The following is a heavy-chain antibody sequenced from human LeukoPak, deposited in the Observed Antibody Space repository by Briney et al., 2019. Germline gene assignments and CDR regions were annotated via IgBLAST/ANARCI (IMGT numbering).Heavy chain of an antibody. CDR1: GFTFSSYS. V-gene: IGHV3-21*01. CDR3: ASFYDSSGYYYYYYGMDV. D-gene: IGHD3-22*01. J-gene: IGHJ6*02. CDR2: ISSSSSYI. Sequence: PGGSLRLSCAASGFTFSSYSMNWVRQAPGKGLEWVSSISSSSSYIYYAGSVKGRFTISRDNAKNSLYLQMNSLRAEDTAVYYCASFYDSSGYYYYYYGMDVWGQGTTVTVSS.